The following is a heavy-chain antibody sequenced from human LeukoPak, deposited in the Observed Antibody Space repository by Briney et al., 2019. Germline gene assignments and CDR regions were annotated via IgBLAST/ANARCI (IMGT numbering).Heavy chain of an antibody. CDR3: ASKRGYCTSTGCYYSWFDP. D-gene: IGHD2-2*01. Sequence: GGSLRLSCAASGFIFSDYYMSWIRQAPGKGLEWVSYISGSGTYTNYADSVKGRFTISRDNAKNSLYLQMNSLRAEDTAVYYCASKRGYCTSTGCYYSWFDPWGQGTLVTVSS. V-gene: IGHV3-11*03. CDR2: ISGSGTYT. CDR1: GFIFSDYY. J-gene: IGHJ5*02.